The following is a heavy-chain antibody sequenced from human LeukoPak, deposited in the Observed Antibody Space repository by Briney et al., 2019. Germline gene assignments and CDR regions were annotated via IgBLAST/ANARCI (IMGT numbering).Heavy chain of an antibody. V-gene: IGHV1-2*02. CDR3: ATLRRSGWYIGD. Sequence: ASVKVSCKASGYTFTDYYIHWVRQAPGQGLEWMGWLNPYSGGTNYAEKFQGRVTMTRDTSITTAYMELSSLRSDDTAMYYCATLRRSGWYIGDWGQGTLVTVSS. J-gene: IGHJ4*02. CDR2: LNPYSGGT. D-gene: IGHD6-19*01. CDR1: GYTFTDYY.